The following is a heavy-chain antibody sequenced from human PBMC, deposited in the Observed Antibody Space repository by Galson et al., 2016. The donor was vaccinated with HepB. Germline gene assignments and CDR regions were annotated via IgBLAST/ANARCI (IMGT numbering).Heavy chain of an antibody. Sequence: SLRLSCAGSGFAFGTYGINWVRQAPGKGLQWISYISTTVRTINYADSVVARFTISRDNAKNSVYLQMNSLRDDDTAVHYCARELVRCAFDFWGQGTMVTVSS. V-gene: IGHV3-48*02. CDR1: GFAFGTYG. D-gene: IGHD6-6*01. CDR2: ISTTVRTI. CDR3: ARELVRCAFDF. J-gene: IGHJ3*01.